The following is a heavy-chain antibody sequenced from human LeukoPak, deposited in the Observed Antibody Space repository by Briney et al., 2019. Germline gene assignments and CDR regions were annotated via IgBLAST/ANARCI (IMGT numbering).Heavy chain of an antibody. V-gene: IGHV5-51*01. CDR3: ARPRMNYYDSSGYYTDY. CDR2: IYPGDSDT. D-gene: IGHD3-22*01. Sequence: GESLKISCKGSGYSFTSYWIGWVRQMPGKGLEWMGIIYPGDSDTRYSPSFRGQVTISADKSISTAYLQWSSLKASDTAMYYCARPRMNYYDSSGYYTDYWGQGTLVTVSS. CDR1: GYSFTSYW. J-gene: IGHJ4*02.